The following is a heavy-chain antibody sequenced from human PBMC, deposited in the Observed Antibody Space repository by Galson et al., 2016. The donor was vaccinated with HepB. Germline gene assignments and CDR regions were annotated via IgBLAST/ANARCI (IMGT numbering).Heavy chain of an antibody. V-gene: IGHV3-23*01. CDR2: ITSGDTT. Sequence: SLRLSCAASGFTFVNYVMNWVRQAPGKGLEWVSLITSGDTTYYADAVKVRFTIFRDNSKNTLSLQMTRLRVEDTAVYFCARSDYFGSGNYEFWGQGSLVIVSS. J-gene: IGHJ4*02. CDR3: ARSDYFGSGNYEF. CDR1: GFTFVNYV. D-gene: IGHD3-10*01.